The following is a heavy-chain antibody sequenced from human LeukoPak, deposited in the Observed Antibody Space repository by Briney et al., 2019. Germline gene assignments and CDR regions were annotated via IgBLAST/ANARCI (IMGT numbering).Heavy chain of an antibody. CDR2: IVVGSGVT. CDR3: AADTLQELG. Sequence: SVKVSCKASGYTFTGYYMHWVRQAPGQGLEWIGWIVVGSGVTNYAQKFQERLTITGDMSTSTVYMEVSSLRSEDTAVYYCAADTLQELGWGQGTLVTVSS. J-gene: IGHJ4*02. CDR1: GYTFTGYY. V-gene: IGHV1-58*02. D-gene: IGHD4-11*01.